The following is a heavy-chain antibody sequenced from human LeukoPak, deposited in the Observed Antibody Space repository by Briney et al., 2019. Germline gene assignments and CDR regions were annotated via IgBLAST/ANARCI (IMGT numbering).Heavy chain of an antibody. V-gene: IGHV4-59*08. CDR1: GGSISSYY. Sequence: LETLSLTRTVSGGSISSYYWSWMRQPPGEGLEWIGYIYSSGTTNYTPSLKSRLTMSLDTSRHQFSLRLSSVPAADTAVYYCTRHAGYGDYVDYWGQGTLVTVSS. CDR2: IYSSGTT. J-gene: IGHJ4*02. D-gene: IGHD4-17*01. CDR3: TRHAGYGDYVDY.